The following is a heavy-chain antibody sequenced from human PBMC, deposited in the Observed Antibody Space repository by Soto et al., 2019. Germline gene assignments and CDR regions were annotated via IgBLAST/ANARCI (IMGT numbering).Heavy chain of an antibody. J-gene: IGHJ4*02. CDR1: GFTFSSYA. V-gene: IGHV3-23*01. Sequence: EVQLLESGGGLVQPGGSLRLSCAASGFTFSSYAMSWVRQAPGKGLEWVPVISGGGGSTYYADSVKGRFTIFRDDSENTLYLQMNSLSAEDSAVYFCVKCRGQWLVKWGGDYWGQGTLVTVSS. CDR3: VKCRGQWLVKWGGDY. CDR2: ISGGGGST. D-gene: IGHD6-19*01.